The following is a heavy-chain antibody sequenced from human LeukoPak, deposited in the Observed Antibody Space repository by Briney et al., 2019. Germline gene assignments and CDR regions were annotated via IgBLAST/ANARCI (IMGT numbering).Heavy chain of an antibody. J-gene: IGHJ4*02. D-gene: IGHD5-18*01. Sequence: SVKVSCKASGGTFSSYAISWVRQAPGQGLEWMGRIIPILGIANYAQKFQGRVTITADKSTSTAYMELSSLRSEDTAVYYCAGAPLSHGYTAPPDYWGQGTLVTVSS. CDR2: IIPILGIA. CDR1: GGTFSSYA. CDR3: AGAPLSHGYTAPPDY. V-gene: IGHV1-69*04.